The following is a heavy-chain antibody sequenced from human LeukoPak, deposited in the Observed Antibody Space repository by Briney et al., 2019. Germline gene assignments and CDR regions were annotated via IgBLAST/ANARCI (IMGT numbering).Heavy chain of an antibody. CDR2: INPNSGGT. Sequence: ASVKVSCKASGYTFTDHYMHWVRQAPGQGLEWMGWINPNSGGTNYAQKFQGRATMTRDTSISTAYMELSRLRSDDTAVYYCAREESSSTSCFDYWGQGTLVTISS. V-gene: IGHV1-2*02. CDR1: GYTFTDHY. D-gene: IGHD2-2*01. CDR3: AREESSSTSCFDY. J-gene: IGHJ4*02.